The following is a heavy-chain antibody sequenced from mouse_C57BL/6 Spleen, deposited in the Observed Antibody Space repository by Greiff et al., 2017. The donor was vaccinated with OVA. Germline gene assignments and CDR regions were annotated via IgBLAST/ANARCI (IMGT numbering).Heavy chain of an antibody. CDR2: IYPGDGDT. D-gene: IGHD1-1*01. CDR3: VRKGKYYGSNHYYAMDY. V-gene: IGHV1-80*01. J-gene: IGHJ4*01. CDR1: GYAFSSYW. Sequence: QVQLQQPGAELVKPGASVKISCKASGYAFSSYWMNWVKQRPGKGLEWIGQIYPGDGDTNYNGKFKGKATLTADKSSSTAYMQLSSLTSEDSAVYFCVRKGKYYGSNHYYAMDYWGQGTSVTVSS.